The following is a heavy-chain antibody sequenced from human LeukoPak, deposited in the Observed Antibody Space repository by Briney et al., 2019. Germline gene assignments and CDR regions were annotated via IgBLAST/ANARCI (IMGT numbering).Heavy chain of an antibody. J-gene: IGHJ6*03. V-gene: IGHV1-18*01. Sequence: ASVKVSCKASGYTFTSYGISWVRQAPGQGLEWMGWICAYNGNTNYAQKLQGRVTMTTDTSTSTAYMELRSLRSDDTAVYYCARTQYYYDSSGYSLYYYYYYMDVWGKGTTVTVSS. CDR1: GYTFTSYG. CDR2: ICAYNGNT. D-gene: IGHD3-22*01. CDR3: ARTQYYYDSSGYSLYYYYYYMDV.